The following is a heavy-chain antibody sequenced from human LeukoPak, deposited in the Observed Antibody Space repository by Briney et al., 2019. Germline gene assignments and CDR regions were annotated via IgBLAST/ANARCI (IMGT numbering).Heavy chain of an antibody. CDR2: IYHSGST. CDR1: GGSISRGGYS. V-gene: IGHV4-30-2*01. Sequence: PSQTLSLTCAVSGGSISRGGYSWSWIRQPPGKGLEWIGYIYHSGSTYYNPSLKSRVTISVDRSKNQFSLKLSSVTAADTAVYYCARQPLARYSYDPTPFDIWGQGTMVTVSS. CDR3: ARQPLARYSYDPTPFDI. D-gene: IGHD5-18*01. J-gene: IGHJ3*02.